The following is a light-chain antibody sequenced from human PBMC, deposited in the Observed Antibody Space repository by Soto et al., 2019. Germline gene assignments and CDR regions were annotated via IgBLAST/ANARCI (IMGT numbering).Light chain of an antibody. Sequence: QSVLTQPASVSGSPGQSIAISCTGTSSDVGGYNYVCWYQQHPGKAPKLMIYDVSNRPSGVSNRFSGSKSGNTACLTISGIQAEDEADYYCSLYTSTSTYVFGTGTKVTVL. J-gene: IGLJ1*01. V-gene: IGLV2-14*01. CDR3: SLYTSTSTYV. CDR1: SSDVGGYNY. CDR2: DVS.